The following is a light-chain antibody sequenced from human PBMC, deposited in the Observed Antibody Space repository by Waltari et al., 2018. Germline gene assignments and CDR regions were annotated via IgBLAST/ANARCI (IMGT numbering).Light chain of an antibody. CDR1: SSDVGSYNV. V-gene: IGLV2-23*02. J-gene: IGLJ1*01. Sequence: QSALTQPASVSGSPGPSITAPCTGTSSDVGSYNVVAWFQQYPDKAPKLIIFEVNKRPSGVSNRFSGSKSGNTASLTISGLQAGDEADYYCCSYAGSGIYVFGTGAKVTVL. CDR2: EVN. CDR3: CSYAGSGIYV.